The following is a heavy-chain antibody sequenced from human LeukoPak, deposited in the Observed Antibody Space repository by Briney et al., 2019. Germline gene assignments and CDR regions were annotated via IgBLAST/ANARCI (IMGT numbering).Heavy chain of an antibody. CDR3: AREPFLDCSSTSCYGGGFDY. CDR1: GFTFSDYY. J-gene: IGHJ4*02. Sequence: GGSLRLSCAASGFTFSDYYMSWIRQAPGKGLEWVSYISSSGSTIYYADSVKGRFTISRDNAKNSLYLQMNSLRAKDTVVYYCAREPFLDCSSTSCYGGGFDYWGQGTLVTVSS. CDR2: ISSSGSTI. D-gene: IGHD2-2*01. V-gene: IGHV3-11*01.